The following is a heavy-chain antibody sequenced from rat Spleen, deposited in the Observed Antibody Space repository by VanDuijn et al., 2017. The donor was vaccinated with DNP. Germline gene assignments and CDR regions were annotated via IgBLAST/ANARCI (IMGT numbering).Heavy chain of an antibody. V-gene: IGHV5-22*01. D-gene: IGHD1-4*01. CDR2: ISYDGRSN. CDR1: GFTFSDYY. CDR3: ARHVLPLRVWDY. J-gene: IGHJ2*01. Sequence: EVQLVESGGGLVQPGRSLKLSCAASGFTFSDYYMAWVRQVPTEGLEWVAYISYDGRSNYRGDSVKGRFTISRDNAKSTLYLQMNSLRSEDMATYYCARHVLPLRVWDYWGQGVMVTVSS.